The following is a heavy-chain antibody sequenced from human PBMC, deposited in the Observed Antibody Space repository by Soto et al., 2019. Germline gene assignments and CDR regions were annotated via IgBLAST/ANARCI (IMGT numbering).Heavy chain of an antibody. CDR1: GGSISSYY. CDR3: AIVYYYDSSGYYLSY. V-gene: IGHV4-59*01. D-gene: IGHD3-22*01. J-gene: IGHJ4*02. CDR2: IYYSGST. Sequence: SETLSLTCTVSGGSISSYYWSRIRQPPGKGLEWIGYIYYSGSTNYNPSLKSRVTISVDTSKNQFSLKLSSVTAADTAVYYCAIVYYYDSSGYYLSYWGQGTLVTVSS.